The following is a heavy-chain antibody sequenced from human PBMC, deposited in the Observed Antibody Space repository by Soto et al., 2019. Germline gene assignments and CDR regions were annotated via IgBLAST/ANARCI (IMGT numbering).Heavy chain of an antibody. Sequence: PGGSLRLSCTASGFTFGDYAMSWFRQAPGKGLEWVGFIRSKAYGGTTEYAASVKGRFTISRDDSKSIAYLQMNSLKTEDTAVYYCTSPLYTTVVTPFQYWGQGTLVTVSS. CDR1: GFTFGDYA. CDR3: TSPLYTTVVTPFQY. D-gene: IGHD4-17*01. V-gene: IGHV3-49*03. J-gene: IGHJ4*02. CDR2: IRSKAYGGTT.